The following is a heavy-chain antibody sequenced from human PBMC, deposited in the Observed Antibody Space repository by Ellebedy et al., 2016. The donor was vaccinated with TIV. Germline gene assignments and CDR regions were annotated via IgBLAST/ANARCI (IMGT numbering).Heavy chain of an antibody. D-gene: IGHD2-15*01. V-gene: IGHV3-66*01. CDR2: LQSGGRT. J-gene: IGHJ4*02. CDR1: GVTVSSNN. CDR3: TKARDGGGSVDY. Sequence: PGGSLRLSCAAPGVTVSSNNMNWVRQAPGKGLEWVSVLQSGGRTHYADSVKGRFTISRDNSKNTLYLQMNSLRAEDTAVYYCTKARDGGGSVDYWGQGTLVTVSS.